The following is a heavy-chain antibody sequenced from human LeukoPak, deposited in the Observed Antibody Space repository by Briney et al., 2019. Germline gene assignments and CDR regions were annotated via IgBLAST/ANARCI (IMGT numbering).Heavy chain of an antibody. D-gene: IGHD4/OR15-4a*01. V-gene: IGHV3-30*02. CDR2: TRYDGTNE. CDR3: ARRAGAYSHPYDY. J-gene: IGHJ4*02. CDR1: GFTFSDYG. Sequence: PGGSLRLSCAASGFTFSDYGMHWVRQAPGRGLEWLAFTRYDGTNEYYTSSVKGRFTIFRDNFENTLYLQMNSLRAEDTAVYYCARRAGAYSHPYDYWGQGTLVTVSS.